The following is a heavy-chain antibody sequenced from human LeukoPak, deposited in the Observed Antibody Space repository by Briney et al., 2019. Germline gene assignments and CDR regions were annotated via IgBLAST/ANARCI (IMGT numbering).Heavy chain of an antibody. CDR1: GFTFSSYV. Sequence: PGGSLRLSCAASGFTFSSYVMHWVRQAPGKGLDYVSSINGNGGSTYYANSVKGRFTISRDNSKKTLYLQMGSLRPEDMAVYFCAGGPTGFTLDHWGQGTLVSVSS. CDR3: AGGPTGFTLDH. CDR2: INGNGGST. V-gene: IGHV3-64*01. D-gene: IGHD1-1*01. J-gene: IGHJ4*02.